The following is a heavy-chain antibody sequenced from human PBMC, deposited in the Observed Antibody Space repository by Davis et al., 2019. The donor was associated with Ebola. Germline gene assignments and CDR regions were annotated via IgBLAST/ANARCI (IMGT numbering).Heavy chain of an antibody. D-gene: IGHD2-15*01. J-gene: IGHJ3*02. Sequence: GESLKISCAASGFTFSSYNMNWVRQAPGKGLEWVSFIGGSRSHIYYADSVKGRFSISRDNAKNSLYLQMNSLRAEDTAVYYCARDTSRVVPPGAFDIWGQGTLVTVSS. V-gene: IGHV3-21*01. CDR3: ARDTSRVVPPGAFDI. CDR2: IGGSRSHI. CDR1: GFTFSSYN.